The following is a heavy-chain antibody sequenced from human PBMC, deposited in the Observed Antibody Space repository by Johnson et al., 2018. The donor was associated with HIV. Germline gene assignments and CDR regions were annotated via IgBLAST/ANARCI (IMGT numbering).Heavy chain of an antibody. J-gene: IGHJ3*02. CDR2: ISFDGSNK. CDR3: ARDQAYSSSWEGVFDI. V-gene: IGHV3-30*19. D-gene: IGHD6-13*01. Sequence: VQLVESGGGVVQPGRSLRLSCAASGFTFSSYGMHWVRQAPGKGLEWVAVISFDGSNKYYADSVKGRFTISRDNSKNTLYLQMNSLTADDTAVYYCARDQAYSSSWEGVFDIWGQGTRVIVSS. CDR1: GFTFSSYG.